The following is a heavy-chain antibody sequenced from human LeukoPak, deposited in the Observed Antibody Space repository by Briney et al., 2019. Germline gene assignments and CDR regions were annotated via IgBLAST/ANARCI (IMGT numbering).Heavy chain of an antibody. D-gene: IGHD6-19*01. Sequence: PSETLSLTCTVSGGSISSYYWSWIRQPPGKGLEWIGYIYYGGSTNYNPSLKSRVTISVDTSKNQFSLKLSSVTAADTAVYYCARGAVASLDYWGQGTLVTVSS. CDR3: ARGAVASLDY. CDR1: GGSISSYY. CDR2: IYYGGST. J-gene: IGHJ4*02. V-gene: IGHV4-59*01.